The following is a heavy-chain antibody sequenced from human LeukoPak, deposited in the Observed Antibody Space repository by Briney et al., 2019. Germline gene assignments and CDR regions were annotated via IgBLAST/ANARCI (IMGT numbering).Heavy chain of an antibody. Sequence: PSETLSLTCTVSGYSISSGDYWGWIRQPPGKGLEWIGSINHCGSTYYNPSLKSRVTISVDTSKNQFSLKLSSVTAADTAVYYCARTIPYYYGSGGGYFDYWGLGTLVTVSS. CDR3: ARTIPYYYGSGGGYFDY. J-gene: IGHJ4*02. V-gene: IGHV4-38-2*02. D-gene: IGHD3-10*01. CDR2: INHCGST. CDR1: GYSISSGDY.